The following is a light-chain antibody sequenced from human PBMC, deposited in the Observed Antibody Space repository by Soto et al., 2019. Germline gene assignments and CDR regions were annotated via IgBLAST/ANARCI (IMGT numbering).Light chain of an antibody. Sequence: QSVLTQPPSVSGSPGQSVTISCTGTSSDVGSYNRVSWYQQPPGTAPKLIIYEVSNRPSGVPDRFSGSKSGNTASLTISGLQAEDEADYYCSLYTSSSTFNWVFGGGTKLTVL. CDR3: SLYTSSSTFNWV. J-gene: IGLJ3*02. CDR1: SSDVGSYNR. CDR2: EVS. V-gene: IGLV2-18*01.